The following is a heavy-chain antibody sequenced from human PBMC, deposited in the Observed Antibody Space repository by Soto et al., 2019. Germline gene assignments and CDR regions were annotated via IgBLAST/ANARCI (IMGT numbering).Heavy chain of an antibody. J-gene: IGHJ4*02. CDR3: ARDDGWVSVD. D-gene: IGHD1-26*01. V-gene: IGHV3-23*01. CDR1: GFSLSTHG. Sequence: EVQLLESGGGLVQPGGYLRLSCATSGFSLSTHGMSWVRQAPGKGLEWVSGIKGTGDTTYYADSVKGRFTISRDNSKNTLFLQMNNLRAEDTAMYYCARDDGWVSVDWGQGTLVTVSS. CDR2: IKGTGDTT.